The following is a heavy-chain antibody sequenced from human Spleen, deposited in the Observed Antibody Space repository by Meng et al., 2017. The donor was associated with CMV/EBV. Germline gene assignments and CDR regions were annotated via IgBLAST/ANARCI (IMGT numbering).Heavy chain of an antibody. J-gene: IGHJ6*02. V-gene: IGHV4-59*12. CDR1: RGSIGGYY. D-gene: IGHD6-6*01. Sequence: SETLSLTCTVSRGSIGGYYWTWIRQPPGKGLEWIGYIYYSGSTSYNPSLKSRVTISVDTSKNQFSLNLTSVTAADTAVYYCARPSSSSSRRYLYYYYGMEVWGQGTTVTVSS. CDR2: IYYSGST. CDR3: ARPSSSSSRRYLYYYYGMEV.